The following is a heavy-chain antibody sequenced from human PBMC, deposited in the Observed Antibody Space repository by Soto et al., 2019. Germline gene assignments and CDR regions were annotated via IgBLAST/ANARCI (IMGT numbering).Heavy chain of an antibody. CDR2: INPNSGGT. J-gene: IGHJ4*02. Sequence: ASVKVSCKASGYTFTGYYMHWVRQAPGQGLEWMGWINPNSGGTNYAQKFQGWVTMTRDTSISTAYMELSRLRSDDTAVYYCARVSDSIAVAGTSYYFDYWGQGTLVTVSS. V-gene: IGHV1-2*04. CDR3: ARVSDSIAVAGTSYYFDY. D-gene: IGHD6-19*01. CDR1: GYTFTGYY.